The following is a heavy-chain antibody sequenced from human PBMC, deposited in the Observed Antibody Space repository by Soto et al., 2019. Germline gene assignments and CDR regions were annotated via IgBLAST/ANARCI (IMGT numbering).Heavy chain of an antibody. CDR1: GVTFSKFI. V-gene: IGHV1-69*01. CDR3: AKVRYSSPMGYCYGIDV. D-gene: IGHD6-19*01. J-gene: IGHJ6*02. Sequence: QVQLEQSGGEVKTPGSSVKVSCKASGVTFSKFIMTWVRQAPGLGLEWVGGIIPIFGTAHYAPKFQGRVTITADESTSTSYPEVSNLRSEDTAVYYCAKVRYSSPMGYCYGIDVWGHGTAVTVSS. CDR2: IIPIFGTA.